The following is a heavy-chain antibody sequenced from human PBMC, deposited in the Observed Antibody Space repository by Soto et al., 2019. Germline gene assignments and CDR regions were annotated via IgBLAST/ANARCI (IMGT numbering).Heavy chain of an antibody. CDR3: AQREYVILYYGMDV. Sequence: QVQLVQSGAEVKKPGSSVKVSCKASGGTFSSYAISWVRQAPGQGLEWMGGIIAIFGTANYALKFQGRVTITADKTTTTGYMELSRLRSEDTAVYYCAQREYVILYYGMDVWGQGTTVTVSS. CDR1: GGTFSSYA. V-gene: IGHV1-69*06. J-gene: IGHJ6*02. D-gene: IGHD3-16*01. CDR2: IIAIFGTA.